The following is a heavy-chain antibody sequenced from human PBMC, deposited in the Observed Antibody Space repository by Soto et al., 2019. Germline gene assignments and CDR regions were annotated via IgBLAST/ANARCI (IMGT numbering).Heavy chain of an antibody. CDR2: IYYSGST. V-gene: IGHV4-39*01. D-gene: IGHD4-17*01. J-gene: IGHJ5*02. CDR3: ASLDYGDYRFDP. CDR1: GGSISSSSYY. Sequence: SETLSLTCTVSGGSISSSSYYWGWIRQPPGKGLEWIGSIYYSGSTYYNPSLKSRVTISVDTSKNQFSLKLSSVTAADTAVYYCASLDYGDYRFDPWGQGTLVTVSS.